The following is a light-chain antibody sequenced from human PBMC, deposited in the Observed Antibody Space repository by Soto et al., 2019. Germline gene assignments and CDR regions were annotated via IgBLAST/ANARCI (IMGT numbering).Light chain of an antibody. Sequence: DVQVTQSPAALSASVGDRVTITCRASQTIIRYLNWYQQKPGKAPKLLIFAASSLQSGVPSRFSGSGSGTEFSLTISSLQPDDFATYYCHQYGNLWTFGQGTKVAIK. J-gene: IGKJ1*01. CDR2: AAS. V-gene: IGKV1-39*01. CDR3: HQYGNLWT. CDR1: QTIIRY.